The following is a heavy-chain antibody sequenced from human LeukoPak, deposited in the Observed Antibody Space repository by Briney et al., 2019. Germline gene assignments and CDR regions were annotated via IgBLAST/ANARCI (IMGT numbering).Heavy chain of an antibody. V-gene: IGHV3-21*01. CDR2: ISGDSRYI. J-gene: IGHJ4*02. CDR1: GFTFNNYS. CDR3: ATILWTFRSNTWSGLG. Sequence: GGSLRLSCAGSGFTFNNYSINWVGQAPGKGLEWVSSISGDSRYIYYADSVKGRFTISRDNAKSSLFPQMASLRAEDTAVYYCATILWTFRSNTWSGLGWGQGTLVTVSS. D-gene: IGHD6-13*01.